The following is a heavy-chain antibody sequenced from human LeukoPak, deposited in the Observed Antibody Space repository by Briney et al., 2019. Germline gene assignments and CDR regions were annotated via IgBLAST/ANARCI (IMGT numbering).Heavy chain of an antibody. CDR2: IYYSGST. CDR1: GGSISSYY. CDR3: ARVEYSSSSDLNWFDP. J-gene: IGHJ5*02. Sequence: NASETLSLTCTVSGGSISSYYWSWIRQPPGKGLEWIGYIYYSGSTNYNPSLKSRVTISVDTSKNQFSLKLSSVTAADTAVYYCARVEYSSSSDLNWFDPWGQGTLVTVSS. V-gene: IGHV4-59*01. D-gene: IGHD6-6*01.